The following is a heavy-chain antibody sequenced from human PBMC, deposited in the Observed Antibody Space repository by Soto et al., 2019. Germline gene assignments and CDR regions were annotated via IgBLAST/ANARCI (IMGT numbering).Heavy chain of an antibody. J-gene: IGHJ5*02. V-gene: IGHV3-23*01. Sequence: GSLRLSCAASGFTFSSYAMSWVRQAPGKGLEWVSAISGSGGSTYYADSVKGRFTISRDNSKNTLYLQMNSLRSEDTAVYYCARAMADILTGYSLNWFDPWGQGTLVTVSS. CDR3: ARAMADILTGYSLNWFDP. CDR2: ISGSGGST. D-gene: IGHD3-9*01. CDR1: GFTFSSYA.